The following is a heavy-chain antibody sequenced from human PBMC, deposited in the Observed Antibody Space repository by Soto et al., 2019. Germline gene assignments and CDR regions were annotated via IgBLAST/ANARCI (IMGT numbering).Heavy chain of an antibody. CDR3: ARGRYGDY. CDR2: ISAHSGNT. J-gene: IGHJ4*02. D-gene: IGHD1-1*01. V-gene: IGHV1-18*01. CDR1: GYAFTTYG. Sequence: QVHLVQSGAEVKKPGASVKVSCKGSGYAFTTYGITWVRQAPGQGLEWMGWISAHSGNTNYAQKLQGRVTGTRDTSTSTADMELRSLRSDDTAVYYCARGRYGDYWGQGALVTVSS.